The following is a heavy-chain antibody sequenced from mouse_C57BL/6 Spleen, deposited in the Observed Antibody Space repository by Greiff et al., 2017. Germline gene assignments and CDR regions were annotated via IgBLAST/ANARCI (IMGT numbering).Heavy chain of an antibody. V-gene: IGHV6-3*01. Sequence: EVKLVESGGGLVQPGGSMKLSCVASGFTFSNYWMNWVRQSPEKGLEWVAQIRLKSDNYVTHYAESVKGRFTISRDDSKSSVYLQMNNLRAEDTGICYCTLNYYGSSYYCYFDVWGTGTTVTVSS. J-gene: IGHJ1*03. CDR3: TLNYYGSSYYCYFDV. CDR2: IRLKSDNYVT. CDR1: GFTFSNYW. D-gene: IGHD1-1*01.